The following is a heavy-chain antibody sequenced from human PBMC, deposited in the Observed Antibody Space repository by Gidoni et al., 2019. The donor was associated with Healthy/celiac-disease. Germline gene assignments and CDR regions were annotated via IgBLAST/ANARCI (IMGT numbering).Heavy chain of an antibody. Sequence: QVQLVESGGGLVKPGGSLRLSCAASGFTFSDYYMSWIRQAPGKGLEWVSYISSSGSTIYYADSVKGRFTISRDNAKNSLYLQMNSLRAEDTAVYYCARDLAWQQQLLLGGDYYYYYGMDVWGQGTTVTVSS. J-gene: IGHJ6*02. D-gene: IGHD6-13*01. CDR3: ARDLAWQQQLLLGGDYYYYYGMDV. CDR2: ISSSGSTI. CDR1: GFTFSDYY. V-gene: IGHV3-11*04.